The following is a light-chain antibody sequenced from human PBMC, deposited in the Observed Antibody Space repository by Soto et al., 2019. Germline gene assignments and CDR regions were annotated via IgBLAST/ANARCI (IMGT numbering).Light chain of an antibody. CDR2: DDS. J-gene: IGLJ2*01. V-gene: IGLV3-21*02. CDR1: HIGSKR. CDR3: QVWDSSSVV. Sequence: SYELTQPPSVSVAPGQTARITCGGNHIGSKRVHWYQQKPGQAPVLVVYDDSDRPSGIPERFSGSNSGNTATLTISRVEAGDEADYYCQVWDSSSVVFGGGTKLTVL.